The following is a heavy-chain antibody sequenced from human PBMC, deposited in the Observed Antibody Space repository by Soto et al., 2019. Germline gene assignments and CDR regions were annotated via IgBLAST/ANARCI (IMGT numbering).Heavy chain of an antibody. Sequence: QLQLQESGPGLVKPSETLSLTCTVSGGSISSSNYYWGWIRQPPGKGLEWIGSVFSSGTTYYNPSLKSRVAISVYTSRNQFSLNLSSVTAADTAVYYCATKRGIYADYDWLDPWGQGTPVTVSS. D-gene: IGHD4-17*01. CDR1: GGSISSSNYY. CDR2: VFSSGTT. V-gene: IGHV4-39*01. CDR3: ATKRGIYADYDWLDP. J-gene: IGHJ5*02.